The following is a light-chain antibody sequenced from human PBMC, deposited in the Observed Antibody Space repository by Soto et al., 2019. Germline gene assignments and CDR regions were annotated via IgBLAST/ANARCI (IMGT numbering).Light chain of an antibody. CDR1: SNDVGGYNY. CDR3: SSYTSSSTRV. J-gene: IGLJ1*01. Sequence: QSALTQPASVSGSPGQSITISCTGSSNDVGGYNYVSWYQQHPGKAPKLMIYDVSDRPSGVSNRFSGSKSGNTASLTISGLQAEDEADYYCSSYTSSSTRVFGTGTKVTFL. CDR2: DVS. V-gene: IGLV2-14*01.